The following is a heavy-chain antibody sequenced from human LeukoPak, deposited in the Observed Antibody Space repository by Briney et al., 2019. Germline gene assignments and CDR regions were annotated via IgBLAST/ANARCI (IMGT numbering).Heavy chain of an antibody. CDR1: GGSISSYY. Sequence: SETLSLTCTVSGGSISSYYWSWIRQPPGKGLEWIGYIYYSGSTSYSGSTNYNPSLKSRVTISLDTSKNQFSLKLSSVTAADTAVYYCANLVFDSSGYSYFDYWGQGTLVTVSS. V-gene: IGHV4-59*01. CDR2: IYYSGSTSYSGST. J-gene: IGHJ4*02. D-gene: IGHD3-22*01. CDR3: ANLVFDSSGYSYFDY.